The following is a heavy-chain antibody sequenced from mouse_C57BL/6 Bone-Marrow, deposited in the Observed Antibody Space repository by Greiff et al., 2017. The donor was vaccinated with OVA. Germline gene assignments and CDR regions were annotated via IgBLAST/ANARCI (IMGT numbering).Heavy chain of an antibody. CDR2: ISSGSSTI. V-gene: IGHV5-17*01. Sequence: EVRLVESGGGLVKPGGSLKLSCAASGFTFSDYGMHWVRQAPEKGLEWVAYISSGSSTIYYADTVKGRFTISRDNAKNTLFLQMTSLRSEDTAMYYCARGDDYDGRAWFAYWGQGTLVTVSA. CDR3: ARGDDYDGRAWFAY. J-gene: IGHJ3*01. D-gene: IGHD2-4*01. CDR1: GFTFSDYG.